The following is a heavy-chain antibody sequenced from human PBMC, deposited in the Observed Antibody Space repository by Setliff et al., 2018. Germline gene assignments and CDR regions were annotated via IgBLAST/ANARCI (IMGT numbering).Heavy chain of an antibody. J-gene: IGHJ3*02. CDR3: SRDFLGATAAFDI. CDR2: INPDNGNR. Sequence: ASVKVSCKASGFTLTSYPIHWVRQAPGQRLEWKVWINPDNGNRKYSQRFQGRVTITRDTSAGTVFLELSTLGSEDTAVYYRSRDFLGATAAFDIWGQGTMVTVSS. D-gene: IGHD3-3*01. CDR1: GFTLTSYP. V-gene: IGHV1-3*01.